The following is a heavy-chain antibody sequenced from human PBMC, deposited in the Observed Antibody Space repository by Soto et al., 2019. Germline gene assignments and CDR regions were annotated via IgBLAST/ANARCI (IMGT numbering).Heavy chain of an antibody. CDR2: IYSGGST. Sequence: GSLRLSCAASGFTVSSNYMSWVRQAPGKGLEWVSVIYSGGSTYYADSVKGRFTISRDNSKNTLYLQMNSLRAEDTAVYYCARDPLTDYGNYYGMDVWGQGTTVTVSS. CDR3: ARDPLTDYGNYYGMDV. CDR1: GFTVSSNY. D-gene: IGHD4-17*01. J-gene: IGHJ6*02. V-gene: IGHV3-53*01.